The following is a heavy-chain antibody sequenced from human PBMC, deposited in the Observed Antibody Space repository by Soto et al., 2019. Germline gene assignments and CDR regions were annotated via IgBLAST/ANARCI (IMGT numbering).Heavy chain of an antibody. D-gene: IGHD6-13*01. Sequence: EVQLLESGGGLVQPGGSPRLSCAASGFTFSSYARSWVRQAPGKGLEWVSAISGSGGSTYYADSVKGRFTISRDTSNNTLYLQMNSLRAEDTAVYYCAKENGYSSSWFEFDYWGQGTLVTVSS. J-gene: IGHJ4*02. CDR2: ISGSGGST. CDR3: AKENGYSSSWFEFDY. V-gene: IGHV3-23*01. CDR1: GFTFSSYA.